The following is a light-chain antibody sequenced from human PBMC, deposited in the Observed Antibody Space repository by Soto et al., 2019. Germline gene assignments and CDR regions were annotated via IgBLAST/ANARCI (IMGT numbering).Light chain of an antibody. J-gene: IGKJ2*01. Sequence: EIQMTQSPSSLSASIGDRVTINCRASQNIGRYLNWYQHKEGKAPQXLMFAASNLESGVPSRFSGTGSGTDFTLTITSLQPEDCATYDGQQTYKTVHSFGQGTKVDIK. V-gene: IGKV1-39*01. CDR1: QNIGRY. CDR3: QQTYKTVHS. CDR2: AAS.